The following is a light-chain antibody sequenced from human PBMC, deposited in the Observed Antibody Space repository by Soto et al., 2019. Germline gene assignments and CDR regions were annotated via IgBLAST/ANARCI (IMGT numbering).Light chain of an antibody. Sequence: VLTKSPLSLPVPPGEPASISCRSSQSLLHRNGNNYLDWYLQKPGQSPQLLIYMASNRAAGVPDRCSGSGSGTDFTLKTTRVEADDVFIDFCVQDLQTEWTFGRGTKVDIK. J-gene: IGKJ1*01. CDR1: QSLLHRNGNNY. V-gene: IGKV2-28*01. CDR2: MAS. CDR3: VQDLQTEWT.